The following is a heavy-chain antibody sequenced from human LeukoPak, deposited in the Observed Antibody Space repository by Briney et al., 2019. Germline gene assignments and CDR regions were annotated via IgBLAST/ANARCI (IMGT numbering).Heavy chain of an antibody. Sequence: PSETLSLTCAVSTVSISSSNWWRWVRQPPGKGLEWIGEIYHSGSTNYNPSLKSRITRSVDKSKNEFSLKLSCVTAADTAVYYCARERSGSEIFARSFDIWGQGTMVTVSS. CDR1: TVSISSSNW. D-gene: IGHD3-3*01. J-gene: IGHJ3*02. V-gene: IGHV4-4*02. CDR3: ARERSGSEIFARSFDI. CDR2: IYHSGST.